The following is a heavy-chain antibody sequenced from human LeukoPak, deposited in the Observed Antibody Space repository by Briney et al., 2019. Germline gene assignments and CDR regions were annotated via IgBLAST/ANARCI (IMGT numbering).Heavy chain of an antibody. D-gene: IGHD2-8*01. V-gene: IGHV1-69*13. CDR3: AKDRVWGFDY. J-gene: IGHJ4*02. Sequence: SVKLSCKASGGSFSSCAISWVRQAPGQGIEWMGVIIPIFGTANYGQKLQGRVTITADESTGTAYMELSCLRSEDTAVYYWAKDRVWGFDYWGQGTLVTVSS. CDR1: GGSFSSCA. CDR2: IIPIFGTA.